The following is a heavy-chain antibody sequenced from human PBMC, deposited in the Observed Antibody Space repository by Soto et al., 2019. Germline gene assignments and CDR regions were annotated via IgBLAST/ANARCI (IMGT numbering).Heavy chain of an antibody. CDR3: GRDLTSNANCIDP. CDR2: IYYTGKT. Sequence: SETLSLTCRFSGDYIHGGGYYFTWILQRPGKGLEWMGYIYYTGKTYYNPSLESRLTMSVDRSKNQFSLRLTSVTAADTAVYFCGRDLTSNANCIDPWGQGTLVTVSS. J-gene: IGHJ5*02. CDR1: GDYIHGGGYY. V-gene: IGHV4-30-4*01. D-gene: IGHD2-2*01.